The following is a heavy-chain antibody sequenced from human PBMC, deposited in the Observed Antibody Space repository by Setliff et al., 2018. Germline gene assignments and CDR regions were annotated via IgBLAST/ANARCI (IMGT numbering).Heavy chain of an antibody. V-gene: IGHV3-48*01. CDR1: GFSFSNYG. D-gene: IGHD3-22*01. J-gene: IGHJ4*02. CDR2: ISTSSGTR. Sequence: GGSLRLSCVVSGFSFSNYGMTWVRQAPGKGLEWISYISTSSGTRYYADSVKGRFTISRDNANQSLFLQMNSLRTEDTAVYYCAKDTHYYASSGYYCFDFWGQGTLVTVSS. CDR3: AKDTHYYASSGYYCFDF.